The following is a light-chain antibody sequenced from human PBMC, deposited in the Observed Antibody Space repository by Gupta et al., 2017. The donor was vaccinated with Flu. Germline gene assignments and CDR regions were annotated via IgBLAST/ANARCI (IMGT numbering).Light chain of an antibody. CDR3: STNAGNNAVI. Sequence: SVTISCTGTSSDIGGYIYVSWYQRHPGKVPKLMIYEVSKRPPGVPARFSGSKSGNTASLTVSGLQAEDEADYYCSTNAGNNAVIFGGGTKLTVL. J-gene: IGLJ2*01. CDR2: EVS. V-gene: IGLV2-8*01. CDR1: SSDIGGYIY.